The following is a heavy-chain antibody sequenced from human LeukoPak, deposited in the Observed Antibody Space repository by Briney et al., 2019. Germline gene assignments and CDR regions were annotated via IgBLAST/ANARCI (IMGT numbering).Heavy chain of an antibody. J-gene: IGHJ4*02. Sequence: SESLSLTCAVYGGSFSGYYWSWIRQPPGKGLEWIGYISYSGSTNYNPSLKSRVTISVDTSKNQFSLKLSSVTAADTAVYYCARSLQWFPFDYWGQGTLVTVSS. CDR2: ISYSGST. CDR1: GGSFSGYY. D-gene: IGHD3-3*01. V-gene: IGHV4-59*01. CDR3: ARSLQWFPFDY.